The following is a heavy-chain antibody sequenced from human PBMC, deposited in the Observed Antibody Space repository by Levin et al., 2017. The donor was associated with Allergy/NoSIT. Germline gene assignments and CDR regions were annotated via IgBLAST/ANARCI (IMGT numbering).Heavy chain of an antibody. CDR3: ARDPRYGSGASDAFDI. Sequence: ASVKVSCKASGYTFTGYYMHWVRQAPGQGLEWMGWINPNSGGTNYAQKFQGRVTMTRDTSISTAYMELSRLRSDDTAVYYCARDPRYGSGASDAFDIWGQGTMVTVSS. CDR1: GYTFTGYY. D-gene: IGHD3-10*01. CDR2: INPNSGGT. V-gene: IGHV1-2*02. J-gene: IGHJ3*02.